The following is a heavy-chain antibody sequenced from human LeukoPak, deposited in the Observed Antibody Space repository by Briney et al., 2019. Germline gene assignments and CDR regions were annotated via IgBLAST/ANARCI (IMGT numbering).Heavy chain of an antibody. J-gene: IGHJ3*02. V-gene: IGHV4-34*01. CDR2: INHSGIT. Sequence: SETLSLTCAVYGGSFSGYYWSWIRQPPGKGLEWIGEINHSGITNYNPSLKSRVTISVDTSKNQFSLKLSSVTAADTAVYYCARRITMVRGGRIDIWGQGTMVTVSS. CDR3: ARRITMVRGGRIDI. CDR1: GGSFSGYY. D-gene: IGHD3-10*01.